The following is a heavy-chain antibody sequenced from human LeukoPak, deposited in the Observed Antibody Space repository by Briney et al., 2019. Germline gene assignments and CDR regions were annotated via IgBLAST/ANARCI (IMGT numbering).Heavy chain of an antibody. CDR2: ISRQGDTI. Sequence: VSPGGSPRLSCSASGFTFTDYFLGWIRQAPGKGLDWVSHISRQGDTIEYADSVKGRFTISRDNAKNSLYLQMNLLRVEDTAVYFCARVRRGGDSRYFDYWGQGALVTVSS. CDR3: ARVRRGGDSRYFDY. D-gene: IGHD2-21*02. J-gene: IGHJ4*02. CDR1: GFTFTDYF. V-gene: IGHV3-11*01.